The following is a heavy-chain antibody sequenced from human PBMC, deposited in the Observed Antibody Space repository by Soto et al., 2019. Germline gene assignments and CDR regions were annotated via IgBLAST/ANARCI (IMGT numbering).Heavy chain of an antibody. J-gene: IGHJ6*01. CDR3: ASAAVLRSVDLFQGLDV. D-gene: IGHD3-10*01. CDR2: VNHGGIS. Sequence: QVQLQQWGAGLLKPSETLALTCAVHGGSFSGYYWDWIRQPPGKVLEWIAEVNHGGISNYSPSLNSRAIISVDTFKNQLSLKLTPVTAADTALYFCASAAVLRSVDLFQGLDVWGQGTTVTVSS. V-gene: IGHV4-34*01. CDR1: GGSFSGYY.